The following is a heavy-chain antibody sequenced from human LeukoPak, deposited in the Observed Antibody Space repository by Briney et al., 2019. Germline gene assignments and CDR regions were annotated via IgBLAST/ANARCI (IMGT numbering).Heavy chain of an antibody. Sequence: GASLKISCKGSGYIFTSYWIGWVRQLPGKGLEWMGIIYPGDSDTRYSPSFQGQVTISADKSISTAYLQWSSLKASDTAMYYCARHLSGYDPAFDIWGQGTMVTVSS. D-gene: IGHD5-12*01. CDR3: ARHLSGYDPAFDI. V-gene: IGHV5-51*01. CDR2: IYPGDSDT. J-gene: IGHJ3*02. CDR1: GYIFTSYW.